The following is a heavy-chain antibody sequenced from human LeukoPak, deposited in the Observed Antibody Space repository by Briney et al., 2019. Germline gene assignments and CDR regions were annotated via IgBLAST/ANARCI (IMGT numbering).Heavy chain of an antibody. Sequence: PSETLSLTCTVSGGSISSSSYYWGWIRQPPGKGLEWIGSIYYSGSTYYNPSLKSRVTISVDTSKNQFSLKLSSVTAADTAVYYCARDVRGLSEYSSSSGFDYWGQGTLVTVSS. CDR3: ARDVRGLSEYSSSSGFDY. J-gene: IGHJ4*02. CDR1: GGSISSSSYY. CDR2: IYYSGST. V-gene: IGHV4-39*07. D-gene: IGHD6-6*01.